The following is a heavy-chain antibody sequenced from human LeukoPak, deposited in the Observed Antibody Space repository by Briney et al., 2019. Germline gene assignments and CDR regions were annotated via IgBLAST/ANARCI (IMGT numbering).Heavy chain of an antibody. V-gene: IGHV1-46*01. CDR1: EYSLTNHY. D-gene: IGHD5-18*01. Sequence: DSVKVSCKASEYSLTNHYMHWVRQAPGQGIEWVGVVNPSGDSTSSAQKFQGRVTMTRDTSTSTVYMELSSLSSEDTAVYYCASERSHTAYFDYWGQGTLVTVSS. CDR3: ASERSHTAYFDY. CDR2: VNPSGDST. J-gene: IGHJ4*02.